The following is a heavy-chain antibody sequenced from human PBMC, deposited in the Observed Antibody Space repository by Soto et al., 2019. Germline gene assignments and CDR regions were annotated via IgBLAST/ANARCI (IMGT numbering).Heavy chain of an antibody. CDR3: AREAIVAGATTGMDV. V-gene: IGHV1-69*05. Sequence: SVKVSCKASGGTFSSYAISWVRQAPGQGLEWMGGIIPIFGTANYAQKFQGRVTMTTDTSTSTVYMELSRLRPDDTAVYYCAREAIVAGATTGMDVWGQGTTVTVSS. CDR2: IIPIFGTA. CDR1: GGTFSSYA. J-gene: IGHJ6*02. D-gene: IGHD1-26*01.